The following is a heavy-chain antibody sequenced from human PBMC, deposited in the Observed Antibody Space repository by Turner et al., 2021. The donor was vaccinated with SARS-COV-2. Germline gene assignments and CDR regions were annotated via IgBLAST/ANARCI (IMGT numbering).Heavy chain of an antibody. CDR2: FYHREEL. CDR1: GGSISSSNFY. CDR3: ARQQWLRGTIDY. J-gene: IGHJ4*02. D-gene: IGHD6-19*01. V-gene: IGHV4-39*01. Sequence: QLQLQESGPGLVKPSETLSLTCTVSGGSISSSNFYWAWIRQPPGKRVEWIGSFYHREELSYNPSVKSRVSISVDTSKRQVYLKLNSVTAADTAVYYCARQQWLRGTIDYWGQGTLVTVSS.